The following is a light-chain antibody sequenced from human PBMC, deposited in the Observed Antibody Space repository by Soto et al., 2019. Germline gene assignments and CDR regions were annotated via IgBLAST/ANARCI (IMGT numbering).Light chain of an antibody. CDR1: SSDVGGYNY. Sequence: QSALTQPRSVSGSPGQSVTISCTGTSSDVGGYNYVSWYQQHPGKASKLMIYDVSKRPSGVPDRFSGSKSDNTASLTISGLQAEDEADYYCCSSAGTYTSVFGGGTKVTVL. J-gene: IGLJ3*02. CDR2: DVS. CDR3: CSSAGTYTSV. V-gene: IGLV2-11*01.